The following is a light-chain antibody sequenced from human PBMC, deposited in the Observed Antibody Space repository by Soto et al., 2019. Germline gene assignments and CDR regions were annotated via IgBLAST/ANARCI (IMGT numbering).Light chain of an antibody. CDR2: GAS. Sequence: EIVLTQSPGTLSLSPGERATLSCRASQSVSSSYLAWYQQKPGQSPRLVIYGASTRATGIPARFSGSGSGTEFTLTLSRLEPEDSAVYYCQQFGSSQYTFGPGTKLEIK. V-gene: IGKV3-20*01. J-gene: IGKJ2*01. CDR3: QQFGSSQYT. CDR1: QSVSSSY.